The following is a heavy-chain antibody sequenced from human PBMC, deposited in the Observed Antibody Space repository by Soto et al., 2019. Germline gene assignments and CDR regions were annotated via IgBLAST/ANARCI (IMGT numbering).Heavy chain of an antibody. CDR3: ARDSLSRGIAVDYYYYGMDV. CDR2: IIPIFGTA. J-gene: IGHJ6*02. V-gene: IGHV1-69*01. CDR1: GGTFSSYA. D-gene: IGHD6-19*01. Sequence: QVQLMQSGAEVKKPGSSVKVSCKASGGTFSSYAISWVRQAPGQGLEWMGGIIPIFGTANYAQKFQGRVTITADESTSTAYMELSSLRSEDTAVYYCARDSLSRGIAVDYYYYGMDVWGQGTTVTVSS.